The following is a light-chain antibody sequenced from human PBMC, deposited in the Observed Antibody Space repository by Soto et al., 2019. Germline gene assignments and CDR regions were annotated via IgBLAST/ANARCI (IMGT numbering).Light chain of an antibody. CDR2: EVS. CDR1: SSDVGGYDY. V-gene: IGLV2-14*01. J-gene: IGLJ1*01. CDR3: RSYSISTAYL. Sequence: QSVLTQPASVSGSPGQSITIACTGTSSDVGGYDYVSWYQLHPGKAPKLMIFEVSNRPSGVSYRFSGSKSGNTASLTISGLQAEDEADYFCRSYSISTAYLFAKGTKATVL.